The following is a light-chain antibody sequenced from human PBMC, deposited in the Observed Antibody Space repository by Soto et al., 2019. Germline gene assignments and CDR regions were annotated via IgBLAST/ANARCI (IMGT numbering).Light chain of an antibody. Sequence: IQMTQSPSSLSASVGDRATITCRASQSIATYLNWYQQKPGKAPKLLIYAASSLQSGVPSWFSGSGSGTDFTLTINSLQPEDFATYYCQQTYATPRTFGQGTKVDIK. CDR3: QQTYATPRT. V-gene: IGKV1-39*01. CDR1: QSIATY. CDR2: AAS. J-gene: IGKJ1*01.